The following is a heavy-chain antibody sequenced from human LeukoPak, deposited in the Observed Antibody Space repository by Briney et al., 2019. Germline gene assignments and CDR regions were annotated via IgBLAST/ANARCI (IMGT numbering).Heavy chain of an antibody. Sequence: PGRSLRLSCAASGFTFTNYWMHWVRQAPGKGLVWVSRINSDESRTNYADSVKGRFTISRDNAKNTLYLQMNSLRDEDTAVYYCARASGDGGSYWGYWGQGTLVTVSS. CDR2: INSDESRT. V-gene: IGHV3-74*01. D-gene: IGHD3-16*01. CDR1: GFTFTNYW. J-gene: IGHJ4*02. CDR3: ARASGDGGSYWGY.